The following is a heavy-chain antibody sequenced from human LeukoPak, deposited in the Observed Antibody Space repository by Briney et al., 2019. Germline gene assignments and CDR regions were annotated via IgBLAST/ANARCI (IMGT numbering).Heavy chain of an antibody. CDR2: ISGRSSTI. CDR1: ALTFSDYS. V-gene: IGHV3-48*01. CDR3: ARDRLTSGSYFFDY. Sequence: PGGSLRLSCAASALTFSDYSMNWVRQAPGKGLEWISYISGRSSTIYYADSVRGRFTISRDNAKNSIYLQMNSLRAEDTAVYYCARDRLTSGSYFFDYWGQGTLVTVSS. J-gene: IGHJ4*02. D-gene: IGHD1-26*01.